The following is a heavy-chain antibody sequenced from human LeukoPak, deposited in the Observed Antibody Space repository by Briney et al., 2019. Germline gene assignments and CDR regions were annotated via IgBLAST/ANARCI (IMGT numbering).Heavy chain of an antibody. D-gene: IGHD3-16*02. CDR3: ARAYQRLGGLSFPDQ. Sequence: ASVKVSCKAAGYTFTSYAMNWVRQAPGQGLEWMGWINPNTGNPTYAQGFTGRFVFSLDTSVSTTYLQISSLKAEDTAVYYCARAYQRLGGLSFPDQWGQGTLVSVSS. J-gene: IGHJ5*02. CDR2: INPNTGNP. V-gene: IGHV7-4-1*02. CDR1: GYTFTSYA.